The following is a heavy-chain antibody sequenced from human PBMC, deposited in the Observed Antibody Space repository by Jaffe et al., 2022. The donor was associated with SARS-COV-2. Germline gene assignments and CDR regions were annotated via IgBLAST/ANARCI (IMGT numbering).Heavy chain of an antibody. Sequence: EVQLVESGGGLVQPGGSLRLSCSASGFTFDSFAMYWVRQAPGKGLEYVSGISSNGDSTYYGDSVKGRFSVSRDNSKNTLYLQMSSLRAEDTAVYYCVKYYSRKQKEGRYNWFDPWGQGTLVTVSS. J-gene: IGHJ5*02. CDR2: ISSNGDST. CDR3: VKYYSRKQKEGRYNWFDP. V-gene: IGHV3-64D*09. CDR1: GFTFDSFA. D-gene: IGHD6-13*01.